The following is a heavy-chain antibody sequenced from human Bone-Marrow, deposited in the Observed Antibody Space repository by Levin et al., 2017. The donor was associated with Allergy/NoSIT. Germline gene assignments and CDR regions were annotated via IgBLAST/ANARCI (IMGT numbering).Heavy chain of an antibody. J-gene: IGHJ1*01. CDR2: IYPHDSHI. CDR3: ARPPTAHYPQEHFHL. Sequence: ASVKVSCKGSGYTFPNYWIGWVRQMPGKGLECMGSIYPHDSHIKYSPSFQGQVTFSADKSTSTAYLQWSSLKASDSAIYFCARPPTAHYPQEHFHLWGQGTLVTVSS. V-gene: IGHV5-51*01. D-gene: IGHD1/OR15-1a*01. CDR1: GYTFPNYW.